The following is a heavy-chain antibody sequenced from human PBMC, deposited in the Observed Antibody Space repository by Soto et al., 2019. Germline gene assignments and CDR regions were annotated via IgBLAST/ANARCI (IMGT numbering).Heavy chain of an antibody. Sequence: GGSLRLSGAASGFTFSDYYMSWIRQAPGKGLEWVSYITSSGSTIYYADSVKGRFTISRDNAKNSLYLQMNSLRAEDTAVYYCARENEQWVAADNWAQGTLVTV. J-gene: IGHJ4*02. CDR1: GFTFSDYY. CDR2: ITSSGSTI. V-gene: IGHV3-11*01. CDR3: ARENEQWVAADN. D-gene: IGHD6-19*01.